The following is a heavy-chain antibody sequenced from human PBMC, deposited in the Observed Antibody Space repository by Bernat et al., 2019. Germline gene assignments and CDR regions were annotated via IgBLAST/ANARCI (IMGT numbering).Heavy chain of an antibody. CDR1: GFTFSSYA. V-gene: IGHV3-30-3*01. D-gene: IGHD6-13*01. CDR3: ARDPLGWAAAGTGALAWFDP. CDR2: ISYDGSNK. J-gene: IGHJ5*02. Sequence: QVQLVESGGGVVQPGRSLRLSCAASGFTFSSYAMHWVRQAPGKGLEWVAVISYDGSNKYYADSVKGRFTISRDNSKNTLYLQMNSLRAEDTAVYYCARDPLGWAAAGTGALAWFDPWGQGTLVTVSS.